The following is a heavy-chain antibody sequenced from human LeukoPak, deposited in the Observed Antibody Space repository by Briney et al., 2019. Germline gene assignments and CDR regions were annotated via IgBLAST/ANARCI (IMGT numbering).Heavy chain of an antibody. D-gene: IGHD2-15*01. CDR3: ARDRGYCSGGSCNNWFDP. CDR1: GGSISSYY. CDR2: IYTSGST. J-gene: IGHJ5*02. Sequence: SETLSLTCTVSGGSISSYYWSWIRQPAGKGLEWIGRIYTSGSTNYNPSLKSRVTMSVDMSKNQFSLKLSSVTAADTAVYYCARDRGYCSGGSCNNWFDPWGQGTLVTVSS. V-gene: IGHV4-4*07.